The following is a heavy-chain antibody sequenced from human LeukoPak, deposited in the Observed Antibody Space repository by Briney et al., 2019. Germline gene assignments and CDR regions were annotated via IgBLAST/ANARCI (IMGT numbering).Heavy chain of an antibody. CDR2: INSDGSST. J-gene: IGHJ4*02. CDR1: GFTFSSYW. CDR3: ARDYYASSGYYYY. V-gene: IGHV3-74*01. Sequence: GGSLRLSCAASGFTFSSYWMHWVRQAPGKGLVWVSRINSDGSSTSYADSVKGRFTISRDNAKNTLYLQMNSLRAEDTAAYYCARDYYASSGYYYYWGQGTLVTVSS. D-gene: IGHD3-22*01.